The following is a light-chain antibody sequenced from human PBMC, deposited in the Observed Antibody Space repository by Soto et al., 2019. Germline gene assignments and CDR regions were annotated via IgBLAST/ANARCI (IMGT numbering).Light chain of an antibody. CDR3: ETWDSDTRV. V-gene: IGLV4-60*03. CDR2: FEGSGSY. Sequence: QSVLTQSSSASASLGSSVKLTCTLSSGHSSYIIAWHQQQPGKAPRYLMKFEGSGSYSKGSGVPDRFSGSSSGADRYLTISNLQSEDEADYYCETWDSDTRVFGGGTQLTVL. J-gene: IGLJ3*02. CDR1: SGHSSYI.